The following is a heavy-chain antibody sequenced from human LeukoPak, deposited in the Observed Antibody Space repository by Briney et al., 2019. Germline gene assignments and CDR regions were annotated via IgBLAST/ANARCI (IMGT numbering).Heavy chain of an antibody. CDR2: ISGSSSYI. J-gene: IGHJ4*02. CDR1: GFTFSNAW. CDR3: ARVGRNGWDFDH. D-gene: IGHD6-19*01. Sequence: GGSLRLSCAASGFTFSNAWMSWVRQAPGKGLEWVSSISGSSSYIYYADSVKGRFSISRDNSKNSLSLQMSTLRVEDTAMYYCARVGRNGWDFDHWGQGTLVTVSS. V-gene: IGHV3-21*01.